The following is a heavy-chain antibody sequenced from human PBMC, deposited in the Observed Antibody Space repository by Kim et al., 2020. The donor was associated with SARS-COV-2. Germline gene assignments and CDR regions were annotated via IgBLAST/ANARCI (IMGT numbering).Heavy chain of an antibody. J-gene: IGHJ4*02. V-gene: IGHV1-18*01. CDR3: ARDTGYCSSTSCYVSLFDY. D-gene: IGHD2-2*01. Sequence: ASVKVSCKASGYTFTSYGISWVRQAPGQGLEWMGWISAYNGNTNYAQKLQGRVTMTTDTSTSTAYMELRSLRSDDTAVYYCARDTGYCSSTSCYVSLFDYWGQGNLVTVSS. CDR2: ISAYNGNT. CDR1: GYTFTSYG.